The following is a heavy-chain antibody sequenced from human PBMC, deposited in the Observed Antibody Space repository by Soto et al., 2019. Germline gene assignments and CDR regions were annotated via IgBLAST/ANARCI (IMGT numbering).Heavy chain of an antibody. Sequence: EVQLVESGGGLVQPGGSLRLSCAASEFTFNNYWMNWVRQVPGKGLEWVSRINTDGSTTNYADSVMGRFTISRDNADNTVYMQMNSLRAEDTAVYYCARGSYLKYGLDVWGQGATVTVSS. D-gene: IGHD3-16*02. CDR1: EFTFNNYW. V-gene: IGHV3-74*01. J-gene: IGHJ6*02. CDR3: ARGSYLKYGLDV. CDR2: INTDGSTT.